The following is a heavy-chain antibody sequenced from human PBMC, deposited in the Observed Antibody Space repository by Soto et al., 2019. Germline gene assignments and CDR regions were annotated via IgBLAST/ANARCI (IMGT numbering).Heavy chain of an antibody. CDR1: GFTVSSNY. V-gene: IGHV3-53*01. J-gene: IGHJ4*02. CDR3: SSDSGGPTGLDY. Sequence: EVQLVESGGGLIQPGGSLRLSCAASGFTVSSNYMSWVRQAPGKGLEWVSVIYSGGSTYYADSVKGRFTISRDNSKNTTYIQMNSLRSEDTAVYYCSSDSGGPTGLDYWGQGTLVTVSS. D-gene: IGHD2-15*01. CDR2: IYSGGST.